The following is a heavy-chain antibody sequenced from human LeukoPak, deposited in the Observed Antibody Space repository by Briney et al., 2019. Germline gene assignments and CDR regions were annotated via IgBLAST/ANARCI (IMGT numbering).Heavy chain of an antibody. CDR3: ASSRGSRYFDWLHDY. Sequence: SETLSLTCTVPGGSISSSSYYWGWIRQPPGKGLEWIGRIYYSGSTYYNPSLKSRVTISVDTSKNQFSLKLSSVTAADTAVYYCASSRGSRYFDWLHDYWGQGTLVTVSS. CDR1: GGSISSSSYY. D-gene: IGHD3-9*01. J-gene: IGHJ4*02. V-gene: IGHV4-39*07. CDR2: IYYSGST.